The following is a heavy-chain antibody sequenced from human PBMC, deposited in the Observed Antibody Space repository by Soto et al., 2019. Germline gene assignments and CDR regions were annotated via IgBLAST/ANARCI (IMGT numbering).Heavy chain of an antibody. CDR3: ARTITVTTIYFDY. Sequence: QLQLQESGPGLVKPSETLSLTCTVSADSISSNNYYWGWVRQPPGKGLEWIGSINYSGSTYYNPSLKSRVTVSGDTSKRQVSLKLTSVTAADTAVYYCARTITVTTIYFDYWGQGTLVTVSS. J-gene: IGHJ4*02. CDR2: INYSGST. D-gene: IGHD4-4*01. V-gene: IGHV4-39*01. CDR1: ADSISSNNYY.